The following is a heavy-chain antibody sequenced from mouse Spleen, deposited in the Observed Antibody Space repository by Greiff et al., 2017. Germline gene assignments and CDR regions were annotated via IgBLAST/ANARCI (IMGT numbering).Heavy chain of an antibody. J-gene: IGHJ1*03. D-gene: IGHD4-1*01. V-gene: IGHV3-6*01. Sequence: EVQLQQSGPGLVKPSQSLSLTCSVTGYSITSGYYWNWIRQFPGNKLEWMGYISYDGSNNYNPSLKNRISITRDTSKNQFFLKLNSVTTEDTATYYCARGNWDEVLWYFDVWGTGTTVTVSS. CDR1: GYSITSGYY. CDR2: ISYDGSN. CDR3: ARGNWDEVLWYFDV.